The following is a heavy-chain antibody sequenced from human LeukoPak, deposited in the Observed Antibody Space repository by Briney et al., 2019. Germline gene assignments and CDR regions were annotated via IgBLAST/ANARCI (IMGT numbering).Heavy chain of an antibody. Sequence: GGSLRLSCAASGFTFSSYEMNWVRQATGKGLEWVSYISSSGSTIYYADSVKGRFTISRDNAKNSLYLQMNSLRAEDTAVYYCARGVLRYFDWALDYWGQGTLVTVSS. J-gene: IGHJ4*02. CDR2: ISSSGSTI. D-gene: IGHD3-9*01. V-gene: IGHV3-48*03. CDR1: GFTFSSYE. CDR3: ARGVLRYFDWALDY.